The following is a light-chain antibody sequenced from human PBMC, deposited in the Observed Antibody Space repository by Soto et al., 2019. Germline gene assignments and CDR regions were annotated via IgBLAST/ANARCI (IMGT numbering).Light chain of an antibody. Sequence: QSVLTQPPSVSGAPGQRVTISCTGSSSNIGAGYDVHWYQQLPGTAPKLLIYGNSNRPSGVPDRFSGSKSGTSASLAITVLQAEDEADYYCQSYDSSLSGVFGTGTKLTV. J-gene: IGLJ1*01. CDR2: GNS. CDR3: QSYDSSLSGV. CDR1: SSNIGAGYD. V-gene: IGLV1-40*01.